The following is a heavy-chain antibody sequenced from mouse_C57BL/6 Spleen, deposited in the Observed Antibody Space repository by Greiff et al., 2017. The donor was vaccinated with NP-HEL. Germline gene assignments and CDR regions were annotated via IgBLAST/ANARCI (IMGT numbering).Heavy chain of an antibody. Sequence: EVKLMESGGGLVQPKGSLKLSCAASGFSFNTYAMNWVRQAPGKGLEWVARIRSKSNNYATYYADSVKDRFTISRDDSESMLYLQMNNLKTEDTAMYYCVRERNLYAMDYWGQGTSVTVSS. CDR3: VRERNLYAMDY. CDR1: GFSFNTYA. CDR2: IRSKSNNYAT. J-gene: IGHJ4*01. D-gene: IGHD2-1*01. V-gene: IGHV10-1*01.